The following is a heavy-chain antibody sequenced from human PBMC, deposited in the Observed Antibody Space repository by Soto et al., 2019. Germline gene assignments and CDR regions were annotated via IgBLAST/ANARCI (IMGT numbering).Heavy chain of an antibody. Sequence: PGGSLRLSCAASGFTFSSHGMHWVRQAPGKGLEWVAVISFDGRKKYYADSVKGRFTISRDNSKNTLYLQMNSLRAEDTAVYYCAKAMGGYYYDSSGYSSYYGMDVWGQGTTVTVSS. CDR3: AKAMGGYYYDSSGYSSYYGMDV. D-gene: IGHD3-22*01. CDR2: ISFDGRKK. CDR1: GFTFSSHG. J-gene: IGHJ6*02. V-gene: IGHV3-30*18.